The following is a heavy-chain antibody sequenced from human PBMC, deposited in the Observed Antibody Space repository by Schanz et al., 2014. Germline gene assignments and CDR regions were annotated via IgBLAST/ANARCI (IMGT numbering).Heavy chain of an antibody. CDR1: NGSFSDYY. V-gene: IGHV4-34*01. D-gene: IGHD2-15*01. CDR2: IHPSGAT. J-gene: IGHJ5*02. Sequence: QVELHQWGAGLVKPSETLSLTCAVYNGSFSDYYWSWIRQPPGKGLEWIGEIHPSGATNYNPSLKSGVAMSVDTSKVQFSLRLTSLTAADTAVYFCARSAESGYCRGVSCYIDPWGQGTLVTVSS. CDR3: ARSAESGYCRGVSCYIDP.